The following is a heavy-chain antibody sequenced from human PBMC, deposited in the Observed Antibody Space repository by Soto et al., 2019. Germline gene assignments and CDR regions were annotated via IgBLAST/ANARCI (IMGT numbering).Heavy chain of an antibody. D-gene: IGHD6-13*01. CDR1: GFSFSTHW. V-gene: IGHV3-7*01. J-gene: IGHJ5*02. CDR2: IKQDGSER. Sequence: GGPLRHSCAASGFSFSTHWMTWVRQAPGKGLEWVANIKQDGSERYYVDSVKGRFSISRDNAKNSLYLQMNSLRAEDTAVYYCARHYGSSSLSGFDPLGQGSLVTVSS. CDR3: ARHYGSSSLSGFDP.